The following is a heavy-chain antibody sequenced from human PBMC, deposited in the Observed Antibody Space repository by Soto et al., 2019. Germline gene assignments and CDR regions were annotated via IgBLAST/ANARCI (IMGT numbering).Heavy chain of an antibody. Sequence: GGSLRLSCAASGFTFSDYYMSWIRQAPGKGLEWVSYISSSGSTIYYADTVKGRFTISRDNAKNSLYLQMNSLRAEDTAVYYCASHHNYVFWSGPNPLGYYYYYMDVWGKGTTVTVSS. J-gene: IGHJ6*03. CDR3: ASHHNYVFWSGPNPLGYYYYYMDV. CDR2: ISSSGSTI. V-gene: IGHV3-11*01. D-gene: IGHD3-3*01. CDR1: GFTFSDYY.